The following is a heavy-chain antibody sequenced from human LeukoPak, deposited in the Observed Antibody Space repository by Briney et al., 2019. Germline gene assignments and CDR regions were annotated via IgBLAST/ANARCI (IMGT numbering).Heavy chain of an antibody. Sequence: TGGSLRLSCAASGFTFSNYAMHWVRQAPGKGLDWVAFISYDGSDKYYSDSVKGRFTISRDNSKSTLYLQMNSLRPEDTAVYYCAKDEPGSYSPSDYWGQGTLVTVSS. J-gene: IGHJ4*02. V-gene: IGHV3-30*18. CDR1: GFTFSNYA. CDR3: AKDEPGSYSPSDY. CDR2: ISYDGSDK. D-gene: IGHD3-10*01.